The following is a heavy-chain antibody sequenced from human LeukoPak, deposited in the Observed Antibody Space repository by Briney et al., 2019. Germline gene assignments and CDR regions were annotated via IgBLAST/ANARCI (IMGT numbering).Heavy chain of an antibody. V-gene: IGHV4-34*01. CDR2: INHSGST. CDR3: ARGSRSSGYCSGGSCYSGPRFDY. CDR1: GGSFSGNY. J-gene: IGHJ4*02. D-gene: IGHD2-15*01. Sequence: SETLSLTCAVYGGSFSGNYWSWIRQPPGKGLEWIGEINHSGSTNYNPSLKSRVTISVDTSKNQFSLKLSSVTAADTAVYYCARGSRSSGYCSGGSCYSGPRFDYWGQGTLVTVSS.